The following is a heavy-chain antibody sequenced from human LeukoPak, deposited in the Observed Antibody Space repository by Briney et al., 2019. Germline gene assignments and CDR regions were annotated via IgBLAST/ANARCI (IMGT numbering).Heavy chain of an antibody. CDR3: ARGLLWFGELLH. V-gene: IGHV1-8*01. CDR1: GYTFTSYD. Sequence: ASVKVSCKASGYTFTSYDINWVRQATGQGLEWMGWMNPNSGNTGYAQKFQGRVTMTRNTSISTAYMELSSLRSEDTAVYYCARGLLWFGELLHWGQGPTVTVSS. D-gene: IGHD3-10*01. J-gene: IGHJ6*02. CDR2: MNPNSGNT.